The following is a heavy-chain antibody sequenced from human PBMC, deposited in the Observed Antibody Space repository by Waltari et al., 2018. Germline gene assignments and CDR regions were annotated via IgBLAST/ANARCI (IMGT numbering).Heavy chain of an antibody. CDR2: INSDGSST. V-gene: IGHV3-74*01. CDR3: ASYMTTVPLRAFDI. D-gene: IGHD4-17*01. J-gene: IGHJ3*02. Sequence: EVQLVESGGGLVQPGGSLSLSCAASGFTFSSYWRHWVRKAPGKGLGWVSRINSDGSSTSYADSVKGRFTISRDNAKNTLYLQMNSLRAEDTAVYYCASYMTTVPLRAFDIWGQGTMVTVSS. CDR1: GFTFSSYW.